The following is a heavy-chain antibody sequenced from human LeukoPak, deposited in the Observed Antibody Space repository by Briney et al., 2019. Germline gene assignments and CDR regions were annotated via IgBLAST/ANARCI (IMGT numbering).Heavy chain of an antibody. D-gene: IGHD3-3*01. V-gene: IGHV3-15*01. Sequence: GGSLRLSCAASGYTFSDAWMSWVRQAPGKGLEWVGRIKSKTDGGTTDYAAPVKGRFTISRDDSKDTLYLQMNSLKTEDTAVYYCTTTYYDFWSGYLGMDVWGQGTTVTVSS. CDR2: IKSKTDGGTT. J-gene: IGHJ6*02. CDR3: TTTYYDFWSGYLGMDV. CDR1: GYTFSDAW.